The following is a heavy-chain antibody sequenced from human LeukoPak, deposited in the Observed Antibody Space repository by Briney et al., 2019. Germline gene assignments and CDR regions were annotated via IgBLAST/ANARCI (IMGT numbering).Heavy chain of an antibody. CDR3: ARALVAGVTLNALDI. V-gene: IGHV3-74*01. CDR2: IQYDGSTT. CDR1: GFSFSSYW. J-gene: IGHJ3*02. D-gene: IGHD2-15*01. Sequence: GGSLRLSCAASGFSFSSYWMHWVRQAPGKGLVWVARIQYDGSTTDYADSVKGRFTISRDNAKKTLYVQMNSLRAEDTAVYYCARALVAGVTLNALDIWGQGTMVTVSS.